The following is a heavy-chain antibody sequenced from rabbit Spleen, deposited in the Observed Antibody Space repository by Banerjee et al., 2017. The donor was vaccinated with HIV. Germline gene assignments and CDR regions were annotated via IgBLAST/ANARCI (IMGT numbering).Heavy chain of an antibody. D-gene: IGHD4-2*01. J-gene: IGHJ6*01. V-gene: IGHV1S45*01. CDR2: IVGGSSGTT. CDR1: GFSFSSSDY. Sequence: QQQLEESGGGLVKPEGSLTLTCKASGFSFSSSDYMCWVRQAPGTGLEWIGCIVGGSSGTTYYANWAKGRFTISKTSSTTVTLQMTSLTAADSATYFCARDTGTSFSPYGMDLWGPGTLVTVS. CDR3: ARDTGTSFSPYGMDL.